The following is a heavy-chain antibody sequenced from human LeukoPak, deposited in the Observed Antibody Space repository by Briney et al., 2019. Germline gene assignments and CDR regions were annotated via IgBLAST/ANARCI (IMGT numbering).Heavy chain of an antibody. D-gene: IGHD4-11*01. CDR2: ISGSGGST. J-gene: IGHJ4*02. Sequence: GGSLRLSCVASGFTFSSYAMSWVRQAPGKGLEWVSVISGSGGSTYHADSVKGRFTISRDNSKNTLFLQMNSLRAEDTAVYYCAKDAQRGFDYSNSLEYWGQGALVIVSS. V-gene: IGHV3-23*01. CDR1: GFTFSSYA. CDR3: AKDAQRGFDYSNSLEY.